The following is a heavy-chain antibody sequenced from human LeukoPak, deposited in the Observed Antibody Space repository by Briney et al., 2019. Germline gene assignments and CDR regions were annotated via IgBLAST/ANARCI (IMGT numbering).Heavy chain of an antibody. J-gene: IGHJ6*02. CDR2: ISYDGSNK. Sequence: GGSLRLSCAASGFTFSSYAMHWVRQAPGKGLEWVAVISYDGSNKYYADSVKGRFTISRDNSKNTLYLQMNSLRAEDTAVYYCARVVFSDYYYYGMDVWGQGTTVTVSS. CDR1: GFTFSSYA. D-gene: IGHD2-8*01. V-gene: IGHV3-30-3*01. CDR3: ARVVFSDYYYYGMDV.